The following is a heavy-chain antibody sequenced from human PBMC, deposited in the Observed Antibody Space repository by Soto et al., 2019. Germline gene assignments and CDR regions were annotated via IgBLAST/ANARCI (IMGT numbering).Heavy chain of an antibody. Sequence: GGSLRLSCAASGFTFSSYAMNWVRQAPGKGLEWVSALSGSGSSTYYTDSVKGRFTISRDNAKNTLYLQMSSLRAEDTAVYYCASGGSSLNFDSWGQGTLVTVSS. CDR3: ASGGSSLNFDS. J-gene: IGHJ4*02. D-gene: IGHD6-6*01. CDR2: LSGSGSST. CDR1: GFTFSSYA. V-gene: IGHV3-23*01.